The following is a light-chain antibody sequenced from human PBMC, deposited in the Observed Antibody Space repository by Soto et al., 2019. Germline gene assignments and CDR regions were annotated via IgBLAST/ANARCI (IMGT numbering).Light chain of an antibody. CDR3: QSYDGSLSCV. CDR1: SSNIGAGYD. J-gene: IGLJ1*01. Sequence: QSVLTQPPSVSGAPGQRVTISCTGTSSNIGAGYDVHWYQQLPGTAPKLLIYGNINRPSGVPDRFSGSKSGTSASLAITGLQAEDEADYYCQSYDGSLSCVFGTGTKLTVL. CDR2: GNI. V-gene: IGLV1-40*01.